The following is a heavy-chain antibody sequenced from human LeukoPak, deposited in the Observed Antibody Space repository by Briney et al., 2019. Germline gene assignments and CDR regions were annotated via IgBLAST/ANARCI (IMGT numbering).Heavy chain of an antibody. D-gene: IGHD3-10*01. CDR3: ARHGEVGGFDP. Sequence: GESLKISCKASGYTFTSYWIGWVRQMPGKGLEWMGIIYPGDSDTRYSPSFQGQVTISADKSITTAYLQWSSLKALDTAMYYCARHGEVGGFDPWGQGTLVTVSS. J-gene: IGHJ5*02. CDR2: IYPGDSDT. CDR1: GYTFTSYW. V-gene: IGHV5-51*01.